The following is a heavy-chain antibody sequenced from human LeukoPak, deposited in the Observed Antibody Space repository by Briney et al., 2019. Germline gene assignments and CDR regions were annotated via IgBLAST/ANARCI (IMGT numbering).Heavy chain of an antibody. CDR3: ARAMTKKDIVVVPAAITTVYYYMDV. Sequence: GGSLRLSCAASGFTFSSYSMNWVRQAPGKGLEWVSSISSSSSYIYYADSVKGRFTISRDNAKNSLYPQMNSLRAEDTAVYYCARAMTKKDIVVVPAAITTVYYYMDVWGKGTTVTVSS. V-gene: IGHV3-21*01. CDR2: ISSSSSYI. D-gene: IGHD2-2*01. J-gene: IGHJ6*03. CDR1: GFTFSSYS.